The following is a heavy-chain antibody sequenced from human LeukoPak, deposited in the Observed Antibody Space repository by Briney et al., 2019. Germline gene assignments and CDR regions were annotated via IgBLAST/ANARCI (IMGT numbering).Heavy chain of an antibody. Sequence: ASVKVSCKVSEYTLTEFSMHWVRQAPGKGLEWMGSFDPEDVETIYAQKFQGRVTMTEDTSTDTAYMELSGLRSEDTAVYYCATAGYRASAYYYDSSGYPTHVFDYWGQGTLVTVSS. CDR2: FDPEDVET. V-gene: IGHV1-24*01. J-gene: IGHJ4*02. CDR3: ATAGYRASAYYYDSSGYPTHVFDY. CDR1: EYTLTEFS. D-gene: IGHD3-22*01.